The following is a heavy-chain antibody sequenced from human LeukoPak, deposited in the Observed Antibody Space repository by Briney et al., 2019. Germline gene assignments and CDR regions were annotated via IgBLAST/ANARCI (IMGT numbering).Heavy chain of an antibody. V-gene: IGHV4-31*03. CDR3: ARDGGGWNNPFAP. D-gene: IGHD1/OR15-1a*01. Sequence: SETLSLTCTVSGGSISSGGYYWSWIRQHPGKGLEWIGYIYYSGSTYYNPSLKSRVTISVDTSKNQFSLKLSSVTAPDTAVYYCARDGGGWNNPFAPWGQGTLVTVSS. J-gene: IGHJ5*02. CDR1: GGSISSGGYY. CDR2: IYYSGST.